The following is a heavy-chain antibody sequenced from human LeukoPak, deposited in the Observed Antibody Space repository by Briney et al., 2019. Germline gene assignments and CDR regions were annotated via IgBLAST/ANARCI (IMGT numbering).Heavy chain of an antibody. Sequence: GGSLRLSCAASGFTFSSYGMHWVRQAPGKGLVWVSRINSDGSSTSYADSVKGRFTISRDNAKNTLYLQMNSLRAEDTAVYYCATVNGGYAQIDYWGQGTLVTVSS. J-gene: IGHJ4*02. CDR1: GFTFSSYG. CDR2: INSDGSST. CDR3: ATVNGGYAQIDY. V-gene: IGHV3-74*01. D-gene: IGHD5-12*01.